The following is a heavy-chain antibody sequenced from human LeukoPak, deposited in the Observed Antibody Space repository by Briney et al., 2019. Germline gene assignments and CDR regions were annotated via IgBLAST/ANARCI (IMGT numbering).Heavy chain of an antibody. CDR2: ITGGGYTT. V-gene: IGHV3-23*01. J-gene: IGHJ4*02. CDR3: VRTSGYLAY. D-gene: IGHD3-22*01. CDR1: GITFSSYG. Sequence: GGSLRLSCAASGITFSSYGMGWVRQAPVKGLEWVSAITGGGYTTYYADSVKGWFTMSRDNSMNTLFLQMNSLRADDTAVYYCVRTSGYLAYWGQGTLVTVSS.